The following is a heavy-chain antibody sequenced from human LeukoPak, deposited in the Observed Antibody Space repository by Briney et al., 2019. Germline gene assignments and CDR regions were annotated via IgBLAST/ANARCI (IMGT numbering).Heavy chain of an antibody. V-gene: IGHV3-7*01. CDR3: ARASAGIAVVGRFDP. D-gene: IGHD6-19*01. J-gene: IGHJ5*02. CDR2: ISQDGSEN. CDR1: GFIFSRYW. Sequence: PGGSLRLSCAASGFIFSRYWMSRIRQAPGKGLEWVANISQDGSENYYVDSVKGRFTISRDNVKNSLYLQMNSLRAEDTAVYYCARASAGIAVVGRFDPWGQGTLVTVSS.